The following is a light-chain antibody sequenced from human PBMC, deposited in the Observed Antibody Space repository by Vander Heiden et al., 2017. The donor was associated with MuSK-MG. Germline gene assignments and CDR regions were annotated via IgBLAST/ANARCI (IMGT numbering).Light chain of an antibody. CDR1: QSVSSY. Sequence: EIVLTQSPATLSLSPGERATLSCRASQSVSSYLAWYQHKPGQAPRLLIYDASNRATGIPARFSGSGSGTDFSFTISSLEPEDFAVYYCHQRSSWPRGTFGQGTRLEI. CDR3: HQRSSWPRGT. CDR2: DAS. V-gene: IGKV3-11*01. J-gene: IGKJ5*01.